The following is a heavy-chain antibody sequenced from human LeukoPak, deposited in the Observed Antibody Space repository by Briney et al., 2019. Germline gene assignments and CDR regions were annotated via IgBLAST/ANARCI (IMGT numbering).Heavy chain of an antibody. Sequence: PGGSLRLSRAASGFTFSSYAMSWVRQAPGKGLEWVSAISGSGGSTYYADSVRGRFTISRDNSKNTLYLQMNSLRAEDTAVYYCAKSHSSSGWYSYFDYWGQGTLVTVSS. V-gene: IGHV3-23*01. CDR3: AKSHSSSGWYSYFDY. CDR2: ISGSGGST. CDR1: GFTFSSYA. D-gene: IGHD6-19*01. J-gene: IGHJ4*02.